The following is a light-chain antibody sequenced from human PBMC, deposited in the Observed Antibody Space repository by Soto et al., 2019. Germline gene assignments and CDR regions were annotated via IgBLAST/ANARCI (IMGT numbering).Light chain of an antibody. V-gene: IGKV3-20*01. CDR1: ESVDSNY. Sequence: EIVLTQSPGTLSLSPGERATLSCRATESVDSNYLAWYQQKPGQAPRLLIYGAASRATRNPDRFSGSGSGTDFILTISRLDPEDSAVYYCQEYSNSPHTFGQGTKVEIK. CDR3: QEYSNSPHT. CDR2: GAA. J-gene: IGKJ1*01.